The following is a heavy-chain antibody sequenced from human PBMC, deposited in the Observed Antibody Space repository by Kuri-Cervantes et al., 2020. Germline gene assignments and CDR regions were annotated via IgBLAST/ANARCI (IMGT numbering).Heavy chain of an antibody. CDR3: ARDNAVEMYSSSWYTFDY. CDR1: GFTFSSYA. CDR2: ISSSSYI. D-gene: IGHD6-13*01. Sequence: GGSLRLSCAASGFTFSSYAMHWVRQAPGKGLEWVSSISSSSYIYYADSVKGRFTISRDNAKNSLYLQMNSLRAEDTAVYYCARDNAVEMYSSSWYTFDYWGQGTLVTVSS. V-gene: IGHV3-21*01. J-gene: IGHJ4*02.